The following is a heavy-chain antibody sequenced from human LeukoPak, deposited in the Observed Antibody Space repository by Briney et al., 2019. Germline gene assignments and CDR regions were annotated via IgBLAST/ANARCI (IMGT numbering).Heavy chain of an antibody. J-gene: IGHJ4*02. V-gene: IGHV3-15*01. CDR2: IKTKAEGGTA. CDR1: GFTFSNAW. D-gene: IGHD4-11*01. Sequence: GGSLRLSCAASGFTFSNAWMSWVRQVPGKGLEWVGRIKTKAEGGTADNAAPVRGRFIVSRDDSDNTLYLQMNSLKTEDTAMYYCTSYVLTVTPDFWGQGTLVTVSS. CDR3: TSYVLTVTPDF.